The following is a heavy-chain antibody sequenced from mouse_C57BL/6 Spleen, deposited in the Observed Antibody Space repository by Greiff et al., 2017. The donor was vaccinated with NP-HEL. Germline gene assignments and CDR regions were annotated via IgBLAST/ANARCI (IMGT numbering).Heavy chain of an antibody. Sequence: VKLQQSDAELVKPGASVKISCKVSGYTFTDHTIHWMKQRPEQGLEWIGYIYPRDGSTKYNEKFKGKATLTADKSSSTAYMQLNSLTSEDSAVYFCARDYYGSSYVNWYFDVWGTGTTVTVSS. V-gene: IGHV1-78*01. CDR2: IYPRDGST. CDR1: GYTFTDHT. CDR3: ARDYYGSSYVNWYFDV. J-gene: IGHJ1*03. D-gene: IGHD1-1*01.